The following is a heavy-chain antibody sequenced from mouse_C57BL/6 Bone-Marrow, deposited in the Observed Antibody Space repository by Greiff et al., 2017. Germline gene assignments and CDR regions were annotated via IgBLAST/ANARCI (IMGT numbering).Heavy chain of an antibody. J-gene: IGHJ4*01. Sequence: QVQLQQPGAELVRPGTSVKLSCKASGYTFTSYWMPWVKQRPGQGLAWIGVIDPSDSYTNSNQQFQGKDTLTVATSYSTAYMQLSRLTSEDSAFYTSARRDDGRSLYAMADGGQGTSVTVSS. V-gene: IGHV1-59*01. CDR1: GYTFTSYW. D-gene: IGHD2-14*01. CDR3: ARRDDGRSLYAMAD. CDR2: IDPSDSYT.